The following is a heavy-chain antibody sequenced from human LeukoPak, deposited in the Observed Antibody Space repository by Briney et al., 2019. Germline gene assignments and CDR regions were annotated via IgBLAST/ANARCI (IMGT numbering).Heavy chain of an antibody. CDR2: IYYSGST. Sequence: SETLSLTCTVSGGSISSSSYYWGWIRQPPGKGLEWIGSIYYSGSTYYNPSLKSRVTISVDTSKNQFSLKLSSVTAADTAVYYCARRFRSGRGYFQHWGQGTLVTVSS. D-gene: IGHD1-1*01. CDR3: ARRFRSGRGYFQH. CDR1: GGSISSSSYY. V-gene: IGHV4-39*07. J-gene: IGHJ1*01.